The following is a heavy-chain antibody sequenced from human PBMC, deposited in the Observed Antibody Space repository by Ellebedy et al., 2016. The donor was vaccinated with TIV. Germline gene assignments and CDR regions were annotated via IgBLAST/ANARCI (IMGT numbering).Heavy chain of an antibody. Sequence: SGPTLVKPTQTLTLTCTFSGFSLSTSGMCVSWIRQPPGKALEWLALIYWNDDKRYSPSLKSRLTITKDTSKNQVVLTMTNMDPVDTATYYCALYDILTGHLGFDYWGQGTLVTVSS. CDR3: ALYDILTGHLGFDY. D-gene: IGHD3-9*01. J-gene: IGHJ4*02. CDR2: IYWNDDK. V-gene: IGHV2-5*08. CDR1: GFSLSTSGMC.